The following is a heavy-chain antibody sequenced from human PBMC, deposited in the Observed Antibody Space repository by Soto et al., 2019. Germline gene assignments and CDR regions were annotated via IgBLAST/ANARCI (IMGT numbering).Heavy chain of an antibody. Sequence: ASVKVSCKVSGYTLTELSMHWVRQAPGKGLEWMGGFDPEDGETIYAQKFQGRVTMTEDTSTDTAYMELSSLRSEDTAVYYCATLYYYNSSGWFDPWGQGTLLTVSS. CDR2: FDPEDGET. J-gene: IGHJ5*02. V-gene: IGHV1-24*01. CDR3: ATLYYYNSSGWFDP. D-gene: IGHD3-22*01. CDR1: GYTLTELS.